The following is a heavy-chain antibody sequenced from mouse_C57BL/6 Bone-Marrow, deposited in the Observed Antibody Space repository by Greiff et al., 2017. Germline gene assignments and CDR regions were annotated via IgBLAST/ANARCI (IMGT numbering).Heavy chain of an antibody. CDR3: ARYYSNYDGYFDV. D-gene: IGHD2-5*01. Sequence: EVKLVESGPGLVKPSQTVFLTCTVTGISITTGNYRWSWIRQFPGNKLEWIGYIYYSGTITYNPSLTSRTTITRDTPKNQFFLEMNSLTAEDTATYYCARYYSNYDGYFDVWGTGTTVTVSS. V-gene: IGHV3-5*01. CDR2: IYYSGTI. CDR1: GISITTGNYR. J-gene: IGHJ1*03.